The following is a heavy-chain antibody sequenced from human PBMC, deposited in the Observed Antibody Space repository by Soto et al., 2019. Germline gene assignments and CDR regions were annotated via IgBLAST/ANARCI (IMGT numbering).Heavy chain of an antibody. J-gene: IGHJ5*02. CDR3: ARNGDCTRPGCIVGWFDP. CDR1: GGSISSSSFH. V-gene: IGHV4-39*07. Sequence: PSETLSLTCTVSGGSISSSSFHWGWIRQPPGKGLEWIGSIYYSGSTYYSPSLKSRVTISVDTSKNQFYLDLNSVTAADTAMYYCARNGDCTRPGCIVGWFDPRGPGTLVTVSS. CDR2: IYYSGST. D-gene: IGHD2-8*01.